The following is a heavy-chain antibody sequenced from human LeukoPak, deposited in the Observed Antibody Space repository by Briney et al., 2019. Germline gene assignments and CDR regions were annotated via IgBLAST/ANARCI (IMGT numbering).Heavy chain of an antibody. CDR3: ARGRGGDDFWSGYYTRTRYYFDY. V-gene: IGHV3-33*01. D-gene: IGHD3-3*01. CDR2: IWYDGSNK. J-gene: IGHJ4*02. Sequence: PGRSLRLSCAASGFTFSNYGMHWVRQAPGKGLEWVAVIWYDGSNKYYGDSVKGRFTISRDNSKNTLYLQMNSLRAEDTAVYYCARGRGGDDFWSGYYTRTRYYFDYWGQGTLVTVSS. CDR1: GFTFSNYG.